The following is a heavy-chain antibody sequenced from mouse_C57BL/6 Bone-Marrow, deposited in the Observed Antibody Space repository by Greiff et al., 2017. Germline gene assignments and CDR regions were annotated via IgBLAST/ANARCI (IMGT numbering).Heavy chain of an antibody. CDR1: GYAFTNYL. J-gene: IGHJ3*01. CDR3: ARRGDGAWFAY. Sequence: VQLVESGAELVRPGPSVKVSCKASGYAFTNYLIEWVKQRPGQGLEWIGVINPGSGGTTYTEKLKGSATLTADKSSSTDDMQLSSLTSEDSAVYFCARRGDGAWFAYWGQGTLVTVSA. CDR2: INPGSGGT. V-gene: IGHV1-54*01.